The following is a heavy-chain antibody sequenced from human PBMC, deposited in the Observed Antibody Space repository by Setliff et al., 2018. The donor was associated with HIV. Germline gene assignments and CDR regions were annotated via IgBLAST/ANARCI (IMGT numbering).Heavy chain of an antibody. Sequence: TLSLTCAVSGVSISSRNWWSWVRQPPGKGLEWIGEINLSRSTDYNPSLKSRVTISVDTSKNQFSLRLSSVTAGDTAVYYCTRRRGPMVRGVDPTPSYYFDYWGQGTLVTVSS. V-gene: IGHV4-4*02. D-gene: IGHD3-10*01. J-gene: IGHJ4*02. CDR3: TRRRGPMVRGVDPTPSYYFDY. CDR1: GVSISSRNW. CDR2: INLSRST.